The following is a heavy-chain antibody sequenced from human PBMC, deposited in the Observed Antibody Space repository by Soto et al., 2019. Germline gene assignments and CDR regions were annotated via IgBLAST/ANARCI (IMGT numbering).Heavy chain of an antibody. CDR3: ATRYCTNGVCYKYFDY. J-gene: IGHJ4*02. CDR2: FDPEDGET. V-gene: IGHV1-24*01. D-gene: IGHD2-8*01. CDR1: GYTITELS. Sequence: ASVKVSCKVSGYTITELSMHWVRQATGKGLEWMGGFDPEDGETIYAQKFQGRVTMTEDTSTDTAYMELSSLRSEDTAVYYCATRYCTNGVCYKYFDYWGQGTLVTVSS.